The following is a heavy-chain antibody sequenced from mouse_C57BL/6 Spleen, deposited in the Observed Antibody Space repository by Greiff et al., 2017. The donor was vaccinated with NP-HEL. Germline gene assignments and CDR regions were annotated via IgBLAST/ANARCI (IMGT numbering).Heavy chain of an antibody. CDR1: GYTFTSYW. CDR2: IDPSDSET. CDR3: ARERTGNYFDY. J-gene: IGHJ2*01. V-gene: IGHV1-52*01. Sequence: QVQLQQSGAELVRPGSSVKLSCKASGYTFTSYWMHWVKQRPIQGLEWIGNIDPSDSETHYNQKFKDKATLTVDKSSSTAYMQLSSLTSEDSAVYYCARERTGNYFDYWGQGTTLTVSS.